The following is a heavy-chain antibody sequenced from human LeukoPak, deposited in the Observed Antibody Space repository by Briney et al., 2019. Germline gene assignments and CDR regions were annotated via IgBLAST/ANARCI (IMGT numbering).Heavy chain of an antibody. V-gene: IGHV3-23*01. CDR2: IGRSGANS. J-gene: IGHJ4*02. CDR1: GFTFNKYA. D-gene: IGHD2-2*01. Sequence: GGTLRLSCAASGFTFNKYAMSWVRQSPGKGLEWVSAIGRSGANSYYATSVKGRFSVSRDNTKNTFHLQMNSLRAEDTAIYYCAKLQTAVVPAATLGFDSWGQGTLVTVSS. CDR3: AKLQTAVVPAATLGFDS.